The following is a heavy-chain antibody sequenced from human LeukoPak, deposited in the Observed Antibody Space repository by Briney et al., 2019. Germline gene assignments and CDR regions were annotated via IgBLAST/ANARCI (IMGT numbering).Heavy chain of an antibody. Sequence: SETLSLTCTVSGGSISSGSYYWSWIRQPAGKGLEWIGRIYTTGSTNHNPSLKSRVSMSVDTSKNQFSLRLNSVTAADTAVYYCAREGGIQLWLPSNWGQGTLVTVSS. J-gene: IGHJ4*02. CDR3: AREGGIQLWLPSN. CDR1: GGSISSGSYY. D-gene: IGHD5-18*01. CDR2: IYTTGST. V-gene: IGHV4-61*02.